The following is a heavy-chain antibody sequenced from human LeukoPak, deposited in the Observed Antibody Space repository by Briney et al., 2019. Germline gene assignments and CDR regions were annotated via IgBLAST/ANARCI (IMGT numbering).Heavy chain of an antibody. Sequence: SVKVSCKASGGTFSSYAISWVRQAPGQGLEWMGGIIPIFGTANYAQKFQGRVTITADESTSTAYMELSSLRSEDTAVYYCARSITMIVVVDIWPLYYYGMDVWGQGTTVTVSS. CDR1: GGTFSSYA. V-gene: IGHV1-69*01. CDR2: IIPIFGTA. CDR3: ARSITMIVVVDIWPLYYYGMDV. J-gene: IGHJ6*02. D-gene: IGHD3-22*01.